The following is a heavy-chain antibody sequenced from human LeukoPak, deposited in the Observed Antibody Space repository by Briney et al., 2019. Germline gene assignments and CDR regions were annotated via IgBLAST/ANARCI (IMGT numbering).Heavy chain of an antibody. Sequence: GGSLRLSCAASGFTSSSYWMHWVRQAPGKGLVWVSRINSDGSSTSYADSVKGRFTISRDNAKNTLYLQMNSLRAEDTAVYYCARVKQWLPPDYWGQGTLVTVSS. CDR2: INSDGSST. V-gene: IGHV3-74*01. D-gene: IGHD6-19*01. J-gene: IGHJ4*02. CDR3: ARVKQWLPPDY. CDR1: GFTSSSYW.